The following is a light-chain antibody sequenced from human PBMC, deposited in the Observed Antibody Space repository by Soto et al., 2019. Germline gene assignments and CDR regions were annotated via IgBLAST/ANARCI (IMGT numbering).Light chain of an antibody. J-gene: IGKJ4*01. CDR2: GVS. V-gene: IGKV3-15*01. CDR3: QQYNKWPLT. Sequence: EVVMTQSPATLSVSPGERATLSCSASQSPASSLAWYLQKPGQAPRLLIYGVSTSATRIPARFSGSGSGTEFTLTISSLQSEDFAVYYCQQYNKWPLTFGGGTKVEIK. CDR1: QSPASS.